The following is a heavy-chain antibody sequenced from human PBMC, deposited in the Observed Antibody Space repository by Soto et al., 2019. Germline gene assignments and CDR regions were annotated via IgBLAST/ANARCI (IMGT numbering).Heavy chain of an antibody. D-gene: IGHD6-13*01. CDR3: ATEVRFGYSSSWYVLDY. CDR2: FDPEDGET. CDR1: GYTLTELS. V-gene: IGHV1-24*01. Sequence: GASVKVSCKVSGYTLTELSMHWVRQAPGKGLEWMGGFDPEDGETIYAQKFQGRVTMTEDTSTDTAYMELSSLRSEDTAVYYCATEVRFGYSSSWYVLDYWGQGTLVTVSS. J-gene: IGHJ4*02.